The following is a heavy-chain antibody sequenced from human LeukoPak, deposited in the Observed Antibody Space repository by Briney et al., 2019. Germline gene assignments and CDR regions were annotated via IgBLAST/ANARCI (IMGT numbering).Heavy chain of an antibody. CDR3: AGDWN. J-gene: IGHJ4*02. D-gene: IGHD3-3*01. Sequence: SETLSLTCTVSNGSMTNNYWSWIRQPPGKGLEWIGYIYSSGSTIYNPSLKSRVTISIDTSKNQFSLKLISVPAEDTAVYYCAGDWNWGQGTLVTVSS. V-gene: IGHV4-59*01. CDR1: NGSMTNNY. CDR2: IYSSGST.